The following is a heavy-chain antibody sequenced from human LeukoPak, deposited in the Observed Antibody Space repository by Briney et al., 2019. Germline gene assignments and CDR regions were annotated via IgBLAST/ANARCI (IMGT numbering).Heavy chain of an antibody. CDR3: ARSTPTCYYDSSGYYGGDFDY. CDR1: GYTFTSYD. V-gene: IGHV1-8*03. Sequence: ASVKVSCKASGYTFTSYDINWVRQATGQGLEWMGWMNPNSGNTGYAQKFQGRVTITRNTSISTACMELSSLRSEDTAVYYCARSTPTCYYDSSGYYGGDFDYWGQGTLVTVSS. CDR2: MNPNSGNT. D-gene: IGHD3-22*01. J-gene: IGHJ4*02.